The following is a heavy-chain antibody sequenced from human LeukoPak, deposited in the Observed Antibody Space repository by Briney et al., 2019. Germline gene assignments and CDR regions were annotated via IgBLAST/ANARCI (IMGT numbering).Heavy chain of an antibody. Sequence: GGSLRLSCAASEFTFSAYWMHWVRQAPGKGLVWVSRIRGDGSMTNYADSVKGRFTISRDNAKNTLYLQMNSLRLGDTAVYYCARENLAAAADYWGQGTVVTVSS. D-gene: IGHD6-25*01. CDR3: ARENLAAAADY. CDR2: IRGDGSMT. V-gene: IGHV3-74*01. J-gene: IGHJ4*02. CDR1: EFTFSAYW.